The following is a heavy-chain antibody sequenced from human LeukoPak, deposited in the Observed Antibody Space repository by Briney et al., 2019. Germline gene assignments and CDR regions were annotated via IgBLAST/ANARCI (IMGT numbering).Heavy chain of an antibody. Sequence: GGSLRLSCAASEFTFSAYWMHWVRQAPGKGLVWVSRIRGDGSMTNYADSVKGRFTISRDNAKNTLYLQMNSLRLGDTAVYYCARENLAAAADYWGQGTVVTVSS. D-gene: IGHD6-25*01. CDR3: ARENLAAAADY. CDR2: IRGDGSMT. V-gene: IGHV3-74*01. J-gene: IGHJ4*02. CDR1: EFTFSAYW.